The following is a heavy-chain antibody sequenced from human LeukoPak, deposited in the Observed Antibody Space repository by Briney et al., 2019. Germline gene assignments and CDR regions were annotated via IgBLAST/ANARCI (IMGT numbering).Heavy chain of an antibody. V-gene: IGHV1-69*06. CDR2: IIPIFGTA. Sequence: SVTVSFTSSVCTFIIYASSWVRQPPGQGLEWMGRIIPIFGTANYAQKFQGRVTITADKSTNSAYMEMSRLKCEDTAVYYCAGTSIVPAANYYYYYYIDVWGKGTTVTVSS. CDR3: AGTSIVPAANYYYYYYIDV. CDR1: VCTFIIYA. D-gene: IGHD2-2*01. J-gene: IGHJ6*03.